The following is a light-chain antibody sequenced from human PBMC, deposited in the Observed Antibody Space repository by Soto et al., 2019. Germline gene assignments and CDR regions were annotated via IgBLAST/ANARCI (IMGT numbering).Light chain of an antibody. CDR2: MTN. Sequence: QAVVTQPPSASGTPGQTVTISCSGGWYNIGKNLGYWYQQFPGTAPKLLIYMTNQRPSGVPDRFSGSKSGSSASLAVSGLRSEYEAVYYCAAWDDSLRAWVFGGGTKLTVL. V-gene: IGLV1-47*01. J-gene: IGLJ3*02. CDR1: WYNIGKNL. CDR3: AAWDDSLRAWV.